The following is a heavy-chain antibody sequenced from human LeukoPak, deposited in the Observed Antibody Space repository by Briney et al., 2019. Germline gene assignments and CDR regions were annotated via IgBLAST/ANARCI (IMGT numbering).Heavy chain of an antibody. V-gene: IGHV3-23*01. CDR3: AKGRDSSSWYPPYYFDY. CDR2: ISGSGGST. Sequence: GGCLRLSCAASGFTFSSYAMSWVRQAPGKGLEWVSAISGSGGSTYYADSVKGRFTISRDNSKNTLYLQMNSLRAEDTAVYYCAKGRDSSSWYPPYYFDYWGQGTLVTVSS. J-gene: IGHJ4*02. D-gene: IGHD6-13*01. CDR1: GFTFSSYA.